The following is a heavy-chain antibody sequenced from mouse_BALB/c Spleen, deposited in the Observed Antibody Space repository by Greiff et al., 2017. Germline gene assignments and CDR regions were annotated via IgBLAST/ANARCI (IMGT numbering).Heavy chain of an antibody. CDR2: IRNKANGHTT. CDR1: GFTFTDYY. Sequence: EVKVVESGGGLVQPGGSLRLSCATSGFTFTDYYMSWVRQPPGKALEWLGFIRNKANGHTTEYSASVKGRFTISRDNSQSILYLQMNTLRAEDSATYYCARDYYGSPYYFDYWGQGTTLTVSS. V-gene: IGHV7-3*02. CDR3: ARDYYGSPYYFDY. D-gene: IGHD1-1*01. J-gene: IGHJ2*01.